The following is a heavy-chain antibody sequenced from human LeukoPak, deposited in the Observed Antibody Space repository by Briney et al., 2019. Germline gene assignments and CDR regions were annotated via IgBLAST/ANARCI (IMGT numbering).Heavy chain of an antibody. V-gene: IGHV3-48*02. CDR3: AREDGGLDC. Sequence: GGSLRLSCAASGFTFSTYSMNWVRQAPGKGLEWVSYISTGSRTMYYADSVKDRFTISRDNAKNSLYLQMSSLRDEDTAMYYCAREDGGLDCWGQGTLVTVSS. CDR1: GFTFSTYS. J-gene: IGHJ4*02. D-gene: IGHD3-10*01. CDR2: ISTGSRTM.